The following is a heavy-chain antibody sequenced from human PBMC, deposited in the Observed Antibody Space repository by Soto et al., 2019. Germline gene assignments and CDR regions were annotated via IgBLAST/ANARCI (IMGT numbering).Heavy chain of an antibody. CDR1: GDSIRNYY. J-gene: IGHJ5*01. CDR2: IFYSGST. Sequence: SETLSLTCTVSGDSIRNYYWSWIRQPPGKGLEYIGYIFYSGSTNYNPSLKSRVAISVDTSRNQFALKLRSVTAADTATYYCARLKRGYSYGSIIDSWGRGTLVTVSS. CDR3: ARLKRGYSYGSIIDS. D-gene: IGHD5-18*01. V-gene: IGHV4-59*01.